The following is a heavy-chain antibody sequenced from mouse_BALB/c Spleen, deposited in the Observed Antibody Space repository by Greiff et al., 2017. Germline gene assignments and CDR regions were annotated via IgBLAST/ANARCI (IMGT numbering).Heavy chain of an antibody. D-gene: IGHD3-1*01. J-gene: IGHJ2*01. CDR2: IRNKANGYTT. CDR1: GFTFTDYY. V-gene: IGHV7-3*02. CDR3: ARKSSGAFDY. Sequence: EVKLMESGGGLVQPGGSLRLSCATSGFTFTDYYMSWVRQPPGKALEWLGFIRNKANGYTTEYSASVKGRFTISRDNSQSILYLQMNTLRAEDSATYYCARKSSGAFDYWGQGTTLTVSS.